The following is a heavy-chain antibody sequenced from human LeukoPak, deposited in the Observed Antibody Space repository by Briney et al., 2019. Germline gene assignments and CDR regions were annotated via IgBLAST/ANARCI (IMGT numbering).Heavy chain of an antibody. Sequence: GGSLRLSCAASGFTFDDYAMHWVRQAPGKGLEWVSGISWNSGSIGYADSVKGRFTISRDNAKNSLYLQMNSLRAEDTALYYCAKDIPGPDRVGYSYGLTYWGQGTLVTASS. CDR1: GFTFDDYA. CDR3: AKDIPGPDRVGYSYGLTY. J-gene: IGHJ4*02. D-gene: IGHD5-18*01. V-gene: IGHV3-9*01. CDR2: ISWNSGSI.